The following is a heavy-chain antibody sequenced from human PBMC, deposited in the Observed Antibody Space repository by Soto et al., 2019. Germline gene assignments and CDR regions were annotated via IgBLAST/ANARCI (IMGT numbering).Heavy chain of an antibody. J-gene: IGHJ3*02. Sequence: GGSLRLSCAASGFTFSNAWMSWVRQAPGKGLEWVGRIKSKTDGGTTDYAAPVKGRFTISRDDSKNTLYLQMNSLKTEDTAVYYCTTAWYYWNEGPIGLGAFDIWGQGTMVTVSS. CDR2: IKSKTDGGTT. CDR1: GFTFSNAW. D-gene: IGHD1-20*01. CDR3: TTAWYYWNEGPIGLGAFDI. V-gene: IGHV3-15*01.